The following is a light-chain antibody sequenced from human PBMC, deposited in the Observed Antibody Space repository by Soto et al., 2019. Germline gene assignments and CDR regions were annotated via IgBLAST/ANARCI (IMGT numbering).Light chain of an antibody. CDR3: SSYTSGSTPYV. V-gene: IGLV2-14*01. Sequence: QSALTQPASVSGSPGQSITLSCTGTSSDVGGYNFVSWYQLHPAKAPKLIIFEVSYRPSGVSNRFSGSKSGNTASLTISGLQAEDEADYYCSSYTSGSTPYVFGTGTKVTVL. J-gene: IGLJ1*01. CDR1: SSDVGGYNF. CDR2: EVS.